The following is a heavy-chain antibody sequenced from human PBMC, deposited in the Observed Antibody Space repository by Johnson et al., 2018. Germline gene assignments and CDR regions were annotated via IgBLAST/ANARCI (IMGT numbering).Heavy chain of an antibody. J-gene: IGHJ3*01. V-gene: IGHV3-9*01. CDR2: ISWNSIDI. D-gene: IGHD3-16*02. CDR3: VKEMSDFVWGNYRHNVFDV. Sequence: VQLVESGGGLVQPGRSLRLSCAASGFTFDDFALHWVRQGPGKDLEWISGISWNSIDIGYADYVKGGFTISRDNAKNSLHLQMNSLRPEETDTYYCVKEMSDFVWGNYRHNVFDVWGQGTMVTVSS. CDR1: GFTFDDFA.